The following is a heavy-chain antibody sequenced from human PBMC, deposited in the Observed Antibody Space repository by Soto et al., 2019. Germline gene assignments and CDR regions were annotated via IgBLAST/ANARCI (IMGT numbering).Heavy chain of an antibody. Sequence: QVQLVESGGGVVQPGRSLRLSCAASGFTFSTYGMHWVRQAPGKGLEWVAVISYDGNNKYYADSVKGRFTISRDSCXNTLYLQMNSLRAEDTAVYYCAKSVYNWNDGFFDYGGQGTLVTVSS. CDR2: ISYDGNNK. V-gene: IGHV3-30*18. CDR3: AKSVYNWNDGFFDY. J-gene: IGHJ4*02. CDR1: GFTFSTYG. D-gene: IGHD1-1*01.